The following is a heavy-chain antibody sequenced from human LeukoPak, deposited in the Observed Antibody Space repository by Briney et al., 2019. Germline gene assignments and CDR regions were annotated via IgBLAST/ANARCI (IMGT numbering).Heavy chain of an antibody. Sequence: EASVKVSCKASGYTFTGYCMHWVRQAPGQGLEWMGWINPNSGGTNYAQKFQGRVTMTRDTSISTAYMELSRLRSDDTTVYYCARNGYGDTNFDYWGQGTLVTVSS. J-gene: IGHJ4*02. CDR2: INPNSGGT. V-gene: IGHV1-2*02. CDR1: GYTFTGYC. D-gene: IGHD4/OR15-4a*01. CDR3: ARNGYGDTNFDY.